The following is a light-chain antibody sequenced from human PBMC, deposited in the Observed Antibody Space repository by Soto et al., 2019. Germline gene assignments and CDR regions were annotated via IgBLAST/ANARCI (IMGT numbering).Light chain of an antibody. CDR2: IYSDGSH. CDR3: QTWGAGSVV. J-gene: IGLJ2*01. CDR1: SEHSTYA. V-gene: IGLV4-69*01. Sequence: QLVLTQSPSASASLGASVKVTCTLTSEHSTYAIAWHRQQPEKGPRYLMRIYSDGSHVRGDGIPDRFLGSSSGAERHLTISRLQSDDEAEYYCQTWGAGSVVFGGGTKLTVL.